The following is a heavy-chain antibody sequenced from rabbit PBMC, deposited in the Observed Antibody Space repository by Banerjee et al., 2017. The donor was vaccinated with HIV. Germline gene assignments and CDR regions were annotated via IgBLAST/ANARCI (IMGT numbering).Heavy chain of an antibody. J-gene: IGHJ3*01. V-gene: IGHV1S45*01. CDR2: IYTGSGST. CDR3: ATELTANDAL. CDR1: GLDFSSSDW. Sequence: QQQLVESGGGLVKPEGSLTLTCTASGLDFSSSDWICWVRQAPGKGLEWIAGIYTGSGSTYYASWAKGRFTISKTSSTTVTLQMTSLTAADTATYFCATELTANDALWGQGTLVTVS. D-gene: IGHD3-3*01.